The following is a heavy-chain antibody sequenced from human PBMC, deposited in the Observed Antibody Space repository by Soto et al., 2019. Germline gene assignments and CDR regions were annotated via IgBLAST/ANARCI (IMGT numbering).Heavy chain of an antibody. J-gene: IGHJ6*02. V-gene: IGHV3-21*01. CDR3: ARDRSSSWYGMDV. Sequence: GGSLRLSCAASGFTFSSYSMNWVRRAPGKGLEWVSSISSSSSYIYYADSVKGRFTISRDNAKNSLYLQMNSLRAEDTAVYYCARDRSSSWYGMDVWGQGTTVTVSS. CDR2: ISSSSSYI. CDR1: GFTFSSYS. D-gene: IGHD6-13*01.